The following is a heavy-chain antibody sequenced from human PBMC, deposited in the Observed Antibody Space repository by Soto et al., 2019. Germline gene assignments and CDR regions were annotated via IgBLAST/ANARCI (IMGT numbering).Heavy chain of an antibody. CDR2: ITSNGGNT. Sequence: EVQLVESGGGLVQPGGSLRLSCAASGFTFSSYAMHWVRQAPGKGLEYVSDITSNGGNTDYASPVKGRFTISRDNSKNTLYLQMGSLRAEDMAVYYCARRIPFGYGMDVWGQGTTVTVSS. CDR1: GFTFSSYA. V-gene: IGHV3-64*01. D-gene: IGHD2-21*01. CDR3: ARRIPFGYGMDV. J-gene: IGHJ6*02.